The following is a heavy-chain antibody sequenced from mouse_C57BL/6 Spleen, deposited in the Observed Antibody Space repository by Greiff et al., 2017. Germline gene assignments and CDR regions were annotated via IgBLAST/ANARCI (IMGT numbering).Heavy chain of an antibody. CDR1: GFTFSSYT. J-gene: IGHJ4*01. CDR2: IRDGGSYT. CDR3: ARDDDPPMDY. Sequence: EVQLVESGGGLVKPGGSLKLSCAASGFTFSSYTMSWVRQTPEKRLEWVATIRDGGSYTYYPDNVKGRFTITRDNAKNKQYLQMSHLKSEDTARYNCARDDDPPMDYWGQGTSVTVSS. V-gene: IGHV5-4*01. D-gene: IGHD2-3*01.